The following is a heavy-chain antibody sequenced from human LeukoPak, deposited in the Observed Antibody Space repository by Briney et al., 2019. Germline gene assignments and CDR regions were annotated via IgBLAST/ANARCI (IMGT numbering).Heavy chain of an antibody. J-gene: IGHJ3*02. CDR2: IYSGGST. D-gene: IGHD3-22*01. Sequence: GGSLRLSCAASGFTVSSNYMGWVRQAPGKGLEWVSVIYSGGSTYYADSVKGRFTISRDNSKNTLYLQMNSLRAEDTAVYYCARDPYDTIAYGAFDIWGQGTVVTVSS. CDR3: ARDPYDTIAYGAFDI. V-gene: IGHV3-66*01. CDR1: GFTVSSNY.